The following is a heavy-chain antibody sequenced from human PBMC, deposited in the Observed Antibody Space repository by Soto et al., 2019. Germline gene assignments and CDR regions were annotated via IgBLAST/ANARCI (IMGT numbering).Heavy chain of an antibody. V-gene: IGHV1-46*01. CDR3: ARYLAAGDY. Sequence: QVQLVQSGAEVKKPGASVKLSCRTSGYTFTHYYIHWVRQAPGQGLAWLAIINPASASTNYAQDFQGRVTLTIDTSTTTVYMELSGLRAEDTAIFYCARYLAAGDYWGQGTLVTVSS. J-gene: IGHJ4*02. CDR1: GYTFTHYY. D-gene: IGHD6-13*01. CDR2: INPASAST.